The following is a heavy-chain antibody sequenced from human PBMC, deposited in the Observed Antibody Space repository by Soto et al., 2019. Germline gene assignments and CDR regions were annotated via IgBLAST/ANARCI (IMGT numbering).Heavy chain of an antibody. CDR2: IIPIFGTA. J-gene: IGHJ4*02. CDR1: GYTFTDYG. Sequence: SVKVSCKASGYTFTDYGISWVRQAPGQGLEWMGGIIPIFGTANYAQKFQGRVTITADESTSTAYMELSSLRSEDTAVYYCAGLAGRYCSSTSCYSGFDYWGQGTLVTVSS. V-gene: IGHV1-69*13. D-gene: IGHD2-2*01. CDR3: AGLAGRYCSSTSCYSGFDY.